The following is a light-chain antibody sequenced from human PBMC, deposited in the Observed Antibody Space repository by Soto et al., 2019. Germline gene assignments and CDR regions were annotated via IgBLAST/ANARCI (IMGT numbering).Light chain of an antibody. CDR3: ATWDDSLSGPV. J-gene: IGLJ3*02. Sequence: QSVLTQPPSVSGTPGQKVSISCSGSASNLGGNPVNWYQHLPGAAPKLLIYRNNQRPSGVPDRFSGSRSGTSASLAISGLRSEDETNYYCATWDDSLSGPVFGGGTKLTVL. CDR1: ASNLGGNP. CDR2: RNN. V-gene: IGLV1-47*01.